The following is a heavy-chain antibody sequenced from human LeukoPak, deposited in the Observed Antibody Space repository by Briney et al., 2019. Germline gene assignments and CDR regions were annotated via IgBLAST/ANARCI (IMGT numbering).Heavy chain of an antibody. J-gene: IGHJ4*02. V-gene: IGHV6-1*01. D-gene: IGHD1-26*01. CDR1: GDSVSSNSAA. CDR2: TYYRSKWYY. CDR3: VRDPVGGSTIFDC. Sequence: SQTLSLTCVISGDSVSSNSAAWNWIRQSPSRGLEWLGRTYYRSKWYYDYSVAVKSRVTINPDTSKDQFSLQLSSVTPEDTAVYYCVRDPVGGSTIFDCWGQGTLVTVSS.